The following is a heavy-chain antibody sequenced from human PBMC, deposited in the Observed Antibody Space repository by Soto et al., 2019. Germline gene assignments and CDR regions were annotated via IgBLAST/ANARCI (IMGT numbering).Heavy chain of an antibody. J-gene: IGHJ5*02. CDR1: SGSFRNYS. CDR3: AIGGGFIIGRMAWFDP. V-gene: IGHV4-34*01. Sequence: XGTLSLTSGVNSGSFRNYSYNWIRQAPGKGLEWIGEIKHRGTFNYNPSLKSRVTLSIDTSRNQFSLMLKSVTAADTAVYYCAIGGGFIIGRMAWFDPWGQGTLVTVSS. CDR2: IKHRGTF. D-gene: IGHD2-15*01.